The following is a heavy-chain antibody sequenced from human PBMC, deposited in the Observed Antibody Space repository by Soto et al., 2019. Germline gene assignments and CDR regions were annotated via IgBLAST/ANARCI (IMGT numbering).Heavy chain of an antibody. V-gene: IGHV4-38-2*01. Sequence: SETLSLTCAVSGYSISSGYYWGWIRQPSGKGLEWIGTIYHSGSTYYNPSLKSRVTISVDTSKNQFSLKLSSVTAADTAVYYCARALYCSGGSCSPLRGMDVWGQGTTVTVSS. CDR2: IYHSGST. CDR1: GYSISSGYY. J-gene: IGHJ6*02. D-gene: IGHD2-15*01. CDR3: ARALYCSGGSCSPLRGMDV.